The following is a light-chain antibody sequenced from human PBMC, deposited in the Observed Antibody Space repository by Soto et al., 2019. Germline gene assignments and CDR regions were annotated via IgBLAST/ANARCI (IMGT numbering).Light chain of an antibody. CDR1: QSVSSY. CDR3: QQRSNWPPFT. J-gene: IGKJ3*01. Sequence: EIVLTQSPATLSLSPGERATLSCRASQSVSSYLAWYQQKPGQAPRLLIYDASNRATGIPARFSGSGSGTDFTLNLSSLEPEDFAVYYCQQRSNWPPFTFGPGTKVDIK. V-gene: IGKV3-11*01. CDR2: DAS.